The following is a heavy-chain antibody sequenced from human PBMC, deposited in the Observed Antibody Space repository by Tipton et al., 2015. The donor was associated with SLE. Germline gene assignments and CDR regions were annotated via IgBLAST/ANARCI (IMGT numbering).Heavy chain of an antibody. D-gene: IGHD3-10*01. CDR2: VHYAGST. CDR3: ASSTGNIWFGELFPRG. CDR1: GDSISSGSYY. J-gene: IGHJ4*02. V-gene: IGHV4-61*10. Sequence: TLSLTCTVSGDSISSGSYYWTWIRQPAGKGLEWIGYVHYAGSTNHNPSLKSRVTISVDTSRNQFSLKLSSVTAADTAVYYCASSTGNIWFGELFPRGWGQGTLVTVSS.